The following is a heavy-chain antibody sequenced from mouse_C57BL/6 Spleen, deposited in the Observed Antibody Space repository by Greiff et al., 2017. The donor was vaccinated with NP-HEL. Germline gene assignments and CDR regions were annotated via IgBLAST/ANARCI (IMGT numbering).Heavy chain of an antibody. CDR3: ARRRYYGKGDYCDY. V-gene: IGHV5-17*01. D-gene: IGHD1-1*01. CDR1: GFTFSDYG. J-gene: IGHJ2*01. Sequence: EVKVVESGGGLVKPGGSLKLSCAASGFTFSDYGMHWVRQAPEKGLEWVAYISSGSSTIYYADTVKGRFTISRDNAKNTLFLQMTSLRSEDTAMYYCARRRYYGKGDYCDYWGEGTTLTVSS. CDR2: ISSGSSTI.